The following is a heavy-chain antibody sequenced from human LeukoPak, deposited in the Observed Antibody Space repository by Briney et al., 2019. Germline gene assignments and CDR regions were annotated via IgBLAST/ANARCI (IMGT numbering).Heavy chain of an antibody. J-gene: IGHJ4*02. CDR3: ARGRTTGDY. Sequence: SETLSLTCAVYGGSFSGYYWSWIRQPPGKGLEWIGEINHSGNTNYNPSLKSRITISIDTSKNQFSLKLSSVTAADTAVYYCARGRTTGDYWGQGTLVTVSS. CDR1: GGSFSGYY. CDR2: INHSGNT. D-gene: IGHD1-1*01. V-gene: IGHV4-34*01.